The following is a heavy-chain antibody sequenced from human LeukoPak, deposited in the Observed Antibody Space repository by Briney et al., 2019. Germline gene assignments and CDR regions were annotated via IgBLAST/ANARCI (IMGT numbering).Heavy chain of an antibody. Sequence: GASVKVSCKASGYTFITHDINWVRQATGQGLEWMGYMKPKSGYTRYAQKFQGRVTMTRNTSISTAYMELSSLRSEDTAVYYCARGPKSYFDYWGQGTLVTVSS. V-gene: IGHV1-8*01. CDR3: ARGPKSYFDY. CDR1: GYTFITHD. CDR2: MKPKSGYT. J-gene: IGHJ4*02.